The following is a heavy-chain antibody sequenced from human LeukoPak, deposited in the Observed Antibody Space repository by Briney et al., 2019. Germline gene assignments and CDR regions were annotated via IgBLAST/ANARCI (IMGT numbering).Heavy chain of an antibody. CDR2: IRVTSPYI. CDR3: ARVAAGAETHTLHYHYMDV. D-gene: IGHD6-13*01. CDR1: GFTFSIYS. J-gene: IGHJ6*03. V-gene: IGHV3-21*01. Sequence: GGSLRLSCAASGFTFSIYSLTWVRQAPGKGLEWVSSIRVTSPYIYYADSVKGRFTISRDNAQNSLYLQMTSLRAEDTAVYSCARVAAGAETHTLHYHYMDVWGKGATVSVS.